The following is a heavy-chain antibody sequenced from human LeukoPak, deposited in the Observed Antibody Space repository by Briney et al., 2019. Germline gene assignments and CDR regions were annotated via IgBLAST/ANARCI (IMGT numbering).Heavy chain of an antibody. CDR1: GGSFSGYH. J-gene: IGHJ4*02. CDR3: ARGTTHAP. D-gene: IGHD1-14*01. CDR2: INHSGST. V-gene: IGHV4-34*01. Sequence: SETLSLTCAVYGGSFSGYHWSWIRQPPGKGLEWIGEINHSGSTNYNPSLKSRVTISVDTSKNQFSLKLSSVTAADTAVYYCARGTTHAPWGQGTLVTVSS.